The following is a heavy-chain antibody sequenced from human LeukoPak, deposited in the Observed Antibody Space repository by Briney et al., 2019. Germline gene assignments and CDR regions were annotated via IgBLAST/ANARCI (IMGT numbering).Heavy chain of an antibody. CDR2: FDPEDGET. CDR1: GYTLTELS. CDR3: ASSGSYSYYYYYMDV. D-gene: IGHD3-10*01. Sequence: ASVKVSCTVSGYTLTELSMHWVRQAPGKGLEWMGGFDPEDGETIYAQKFQGRVTMTEDTSTDTAYMELSSLRSEDTAVYYCASSGSYSYYYYYMDVWGKGTTVTVSS. V-gene: IGHV1-24*01. J-gene: IGHJ6*03.